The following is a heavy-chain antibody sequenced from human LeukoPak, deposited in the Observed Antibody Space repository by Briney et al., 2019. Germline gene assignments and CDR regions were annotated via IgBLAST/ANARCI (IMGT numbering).Heavy chain of an antibody. CDR3: ATCSVGMDV. V-gene: IGHV1-8*01. D-gene: IGHD6-19*01. Sequence: ASVKVSCKASGYTFTSYDINWVRQATGQGLEWMGWMNPNSGNTGYAQKFQGRVTMTEDTSTDTAYMELSSLRSEDTAVYYCATCSVGMDVWGQGTTVTVSS. J-gene: IGHJ6*02. CDR2: MNPNSGNT. CDR1: GYTFTSYD.